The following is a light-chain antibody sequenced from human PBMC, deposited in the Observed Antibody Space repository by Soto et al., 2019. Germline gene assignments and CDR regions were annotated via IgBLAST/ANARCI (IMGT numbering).Light chain of an antibody. V-gene: IGLV2-14*03. CDR3: ASFTSTYSYV. J-gene: IGLJ1*01. CDR1: SSDVGGYNY. Sequence: HSVLTQPASVSGSPGQSITISCTGTSSDVGGYNYVSWYQHHPGKAPKLMIYHVTVRPSGVSNRFSGSKSDDTASLTISGLQAEDEADYYCASFTSTYSYVFGTGTKVTVL. CDR2: HVT.